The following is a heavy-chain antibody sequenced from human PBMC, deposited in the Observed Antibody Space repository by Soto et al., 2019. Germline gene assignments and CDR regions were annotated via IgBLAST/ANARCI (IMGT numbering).Heavy chain of an antibody. CDR2: INPKNGDT. D-gene: IGHD6-13*01. Sequence: ASVKVSCKASGYTFTGYYMHWVRQAPGQGLEWMGYINPKNGDTTYEQKFQGWVTMTRDTSVNTAYIDLRSLRFNDTAVYYCARDQGNSSSWPIDFWGQGTQVTVSS. J-gene: IGHJ4*02. V-gene: IGHV1-2*04. CDR3: ARDQGNSSSWPIDF. CDR1: GYTFTGYY.